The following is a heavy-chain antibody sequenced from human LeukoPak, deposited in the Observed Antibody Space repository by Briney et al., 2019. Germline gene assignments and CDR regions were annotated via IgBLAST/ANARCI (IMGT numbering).Heavy chain of an antibody. J-gene: IGHJ6*03. CDR3: ARDRYRGQTYYYYYMDV. Sequence: SETLSLTCTVSGVAITNYFWTWIRQAPGKGLEWIGYIYYVGTTNYNPSLKSRASMSVDMSKNQFSLKLSSVTAADTAVYYCARDRYRGQTYYYYYMDVWGKGTTVTVSS. CDR2: IYYVGTT. V-gene: IGHV4-59*12. CDR1: GVAITNYF. D-gene: IGHD3-16*02.